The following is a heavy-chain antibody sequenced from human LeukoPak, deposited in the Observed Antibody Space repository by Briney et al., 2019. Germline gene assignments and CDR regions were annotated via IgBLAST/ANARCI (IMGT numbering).Heavy chain of an antibody. CDR1: GGSISSYY. V-gene: IGHV4-59*01. CDR2: IYYSGST. Sequence: PSETLFLTCTVSGGSISSYYWSWIRQPPGKGLEWIGYIYYSGSTNYNPSLKSRVTISVDTSKNQFSLKLSSVTAADTAVYYCARAVARWQWLGKRYWFDPWGQGTLVTVSS. J-gene: IGHJ5*02. D-gene: IGHD6-19*01. CDR3: ARAVARWQWLGKRYWFDP.